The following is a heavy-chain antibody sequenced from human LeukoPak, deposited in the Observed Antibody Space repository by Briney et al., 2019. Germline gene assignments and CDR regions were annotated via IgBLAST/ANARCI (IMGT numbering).Heavy chain of an antibody. CDR1: GFTFDDYA. D-gene: IGHD6-19*01. CDR2: ISWNSGSI. Sequence: GGSLRLSCAACGFTFDDYAMHLVRQAPGKGLEWVSGISWNSGSIGYADSVKGRFTISRDNAKNSLYLQMNSLRAEDTALYYCAKDNRAVAGAFDIWGQGTMVTVSS. CDR3: AKDNRAVAGAFDI. V-gene: IGHV3-9*01. J-gene: IGHJ3*02.